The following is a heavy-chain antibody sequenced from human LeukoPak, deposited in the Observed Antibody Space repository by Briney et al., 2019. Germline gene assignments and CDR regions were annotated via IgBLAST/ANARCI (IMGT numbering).Heavy chain of an antibody. CDR3: ARDHRYAFDN. D-gene: IGHD5-12*01. CDR1: GFNFIDYS. CDR2: IGISSGNT. Sequence: GGSLRLSCAASGFNFIDYSMNWVHQAPGKGLVWISYIGISSGNTKYADSVKGRFTNSRDKARNSLYLQMNSLRVEDTAVYYCARDHRYAFDNWGHGTLVTVSS. V-gene: IGHV3-48*01. J-gene: IGHJ4*01.